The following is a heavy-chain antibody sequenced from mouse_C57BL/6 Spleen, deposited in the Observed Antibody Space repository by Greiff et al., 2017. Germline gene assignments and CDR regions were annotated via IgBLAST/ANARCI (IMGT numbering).Heavy chain of an antibody. V-gene: IGHV1-4*01. CDR3: ARWRGLSQPLMDY. Sequence: VMLVESGAELARPGASVKMSCKASGYTFTSYTMHWVKQRPGQGLEWIGYINPSSGYTKYNQKFKDKATLTADKSSSTAYMQLSSLTSEDSAVYYCARWRGLSQPLMDYWGQGTSVTVSS. CDR2: INPSSGYT. CDR1: GYTFTSYT. D-gene: IGHD6-1*01. J-gene: IGHJ4*01.